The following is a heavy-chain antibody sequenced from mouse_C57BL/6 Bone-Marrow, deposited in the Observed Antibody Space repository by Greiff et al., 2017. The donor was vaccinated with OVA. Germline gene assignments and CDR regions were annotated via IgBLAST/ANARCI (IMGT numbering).Heavy chain of an antibody. D-gene: IGHD2-2*01. V-gene: IGHV1-64*01. J-gene: IGHJ1*03. CDR2: IHPNSGST. Sequence: QVQLQQPGAELVKPGASVKLSCKASGYTFTSYWMHWVKQRPGQGLEWIGMIHPNSGSTNYNEKFKSKATLTVDKSSSTAYMQLSSLTSEDSAVYYCARWGYDGSYWYFDVWGTGTTVTVSS. CDR3: ARWGYDGSYWYFDV. CDR1: GYTFTSYW.